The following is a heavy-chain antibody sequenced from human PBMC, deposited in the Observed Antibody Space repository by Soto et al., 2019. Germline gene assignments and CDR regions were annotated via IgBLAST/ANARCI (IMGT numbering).Heavy chain of an antibody. J-gene: IGHJ4*02. CDR3: ATTVTTILYFDY. CDR2: IYYSGST. Sequence: QLQLQESGPGLVKPSETLSLTCTVSDGSISSSSYYWGWVRQPPGKGLEWIGSIYYSGSTSYNPTLQSRVTVSGDTSKNQFSLKLSSVTAADTAVYYCATTVTTILYFDYWGQGILVTVSS. D-gene: IGHD4-17*01. V-gene: IGHV4-39*01. CDR1: DGSISSSSYY.